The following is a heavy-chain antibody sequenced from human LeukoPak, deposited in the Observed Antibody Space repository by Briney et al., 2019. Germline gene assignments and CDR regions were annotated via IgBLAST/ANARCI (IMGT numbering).Heavy chain of an antibody. CDR3: LGYCSSTSCYDSRDYFDY. Sequence: SETLSLTXTLSGGSISSSSYYWGWSRQPPGKGLELIVSIYYSGSAYYNPSLKSRVTISVDTSKNQSSLKLSSVTAADTAVYYCLGYCSSTSCYDSRDYFDYWGQGPLVTVSS. V-gene: IGHV4-39*01. J-gene: IGHJ4*02. D-gene: IGHD2-2*01. CDR1: GGSISSSSYY. CDR2: IYYSGSA.